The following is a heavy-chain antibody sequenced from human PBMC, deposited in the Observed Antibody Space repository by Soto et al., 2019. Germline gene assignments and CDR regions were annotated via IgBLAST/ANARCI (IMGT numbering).Heavy chain of an antibody. V-gene: IGHV3-49*04. D-gene: IGHD2-15*01. CDR3: TRDEVCSGGSCIDWFDP. CDR1: GFTFGDYA. Sequence: PGGSLRLSCTASGFTFGDYAMSWVRQAPGKGLEWVGFIRSKAYGGTTEYAASVKGRFTISRDDSKSIAYLQMNSLKTEDTAVYYCTRDEVCSGGSCIDWFDPWGQGT. J-gene: IGHJ5*02. CDR2: IRSKAYGGTT.